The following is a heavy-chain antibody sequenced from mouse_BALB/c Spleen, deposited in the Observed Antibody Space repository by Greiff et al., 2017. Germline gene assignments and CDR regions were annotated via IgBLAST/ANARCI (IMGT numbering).Heavy chain of an antibody. V-gene: IGHV5-6-5*01. CDR2: ISSGGST. D-gene: IGHD2-10*02. J-gene: IGHJ4*01. CDR3: AREGYGKNAMDY. CDR1: GFTFSSYA. Sequence: EVKVEESGGGLVKPGGSLKLSCAASGFTFSSYAMSWVRQTPEKRLEWVASISSGGSTYYPDSVKGRFTISRDNARNILYLQMSSLRSEDTAMYYCAREGYGKNAMDYWGQGTSVTVSS.